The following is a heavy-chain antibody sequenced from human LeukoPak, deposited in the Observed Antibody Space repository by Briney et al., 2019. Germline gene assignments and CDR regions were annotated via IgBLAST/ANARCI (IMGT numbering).Heavy chain of an antibody. J-gene: IGHJ4*02. CDR1: GFPFSEYR. V-gene: IGHV3-21*06. CDR2: ITNTGTNI. CDR3: ARARGNSGYGDY. D-gene: IGHD6-13*01. Sequence: GGSLSLSCEASGFPFSEYRVLWLRQAPGKGREGVSSITNTGTNIRYADSVKGRFTISRDSAKNSLYLQMDSLRVEDTAVYFCARARGNSGYGDYWGQGTLVTVSS.